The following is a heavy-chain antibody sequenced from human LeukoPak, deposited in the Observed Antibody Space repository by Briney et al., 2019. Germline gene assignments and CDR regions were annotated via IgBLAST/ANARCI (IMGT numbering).Heavy chain of an antibody. CDR2: IKQDGSEK. J-gene: IGHJ6*02. CDR1: GFTFSSYW. CDR3: ASQPPLTIFGVVGGVGMDV. Sequence: PGGSLRLSCAASGFTFSSYWMSWVRQAPGKGLEWVANIKQDGSEKYYVDSVKGRFTISRDNAKNSLYLQMNSLRAEDTAVYYCASQPPLTIFGVVGGVGMDVWGQGTTVTVSS. V-gene: IGHV3-7*01. D-gene: IGHD3-3*01.